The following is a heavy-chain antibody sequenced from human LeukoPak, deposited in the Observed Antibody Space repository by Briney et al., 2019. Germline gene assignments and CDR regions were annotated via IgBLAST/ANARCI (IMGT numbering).Heavy chain of an antibody. V-gene: IGHV3-66*01. J-gene: IGHJ3*02. D-gene: IGHD3-9*01. Sequence: PGGSLSLSWAASEFTVSSNYMSWVRQAPGKGLKWAPVIYSGGSTYYADSVQGRFTISRDNSKNTLYLQMNSLRAEDTAVYYCARGGPYYDILTGYYPDAFDIWGQGTMVTVSS. CDR3: ARGGPYYDILTGYYPDAFDI. CDR2: IYSGGST. CDR1: EFTVSSNY.